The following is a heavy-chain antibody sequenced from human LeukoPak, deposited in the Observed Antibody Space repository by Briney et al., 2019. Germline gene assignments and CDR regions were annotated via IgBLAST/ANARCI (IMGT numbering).Heavy chain of an antibody. Sequence: ASVKVSCKASGYTFTSYDINWVRQATGRGLEWMGWMNPNSGNTGYAQKFQGRVTMTRNTSISTAYMELSSLRSEDTAVYYCARDNGYCSGGSCFGDAFDIWGQGTMVTVSS. CDR2: MNPNSGNT. J-gene: IGHJ3*02. D-gene: IGHD2-15*01. V-gene: IGHV1-8*01. CDR1: GYTFTSYD. CDR3: ARDNGYCSGGSCFGDAFDI.